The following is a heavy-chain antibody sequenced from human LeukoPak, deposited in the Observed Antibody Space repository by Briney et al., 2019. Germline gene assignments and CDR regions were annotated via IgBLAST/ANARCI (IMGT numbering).Heavy chain of an antibody. J-gene: IGHJ6*03. CDR1: GFTFSSYS. D-gene: IGHD4-11*01. CDR2: ISSRSSTI. CDR3: ARASTSDYRAAYYYYYYMDV. Sequence: GGSLRLSCAASGFTFSSYSITWGRRVPGKGLGWVSYISSRSSTIYHAVSAKARFTISRDNATSSLSLQMNRLRGEDTAVYYWARASTSDYRAAYYYYYYMDVWGKGTTVTVSS. V-gene: IGHV3-48*04.